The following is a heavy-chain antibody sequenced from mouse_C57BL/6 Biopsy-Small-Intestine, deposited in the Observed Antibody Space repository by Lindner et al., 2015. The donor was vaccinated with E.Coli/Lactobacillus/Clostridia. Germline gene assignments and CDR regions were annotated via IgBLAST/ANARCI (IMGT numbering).Heavy chain of an antibody. D-gene: IGHD4-1*01. CDR1: GYAFNGFW. CDR3: ARTTGRFYAMDY. V-gene: IGHV1-82*01. J-gene: IGHJ4*01. Sequence: VQLQESGPALVKPGASVIISCKASGYAFNGFWMNWVKQRPGKGLEWIGRIFPEDVETTYNGNFKGKATLTADKSSSTAYMQLNSLTSEDTAVYYCARTTGRFYAMDYWGSRNLSHRLL. CDR2: IFPEDVET.